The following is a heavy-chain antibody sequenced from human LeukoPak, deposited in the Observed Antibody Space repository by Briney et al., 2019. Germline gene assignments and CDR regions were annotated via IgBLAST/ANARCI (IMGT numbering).Heavy chain of an antibody. V-gene: IGHV4-59*11. D-gene: IGHD4-17*01. CDR1: TDSFSSHY. J-gene: IGHJ3*02. CDR2: ISYIGST. Sequence: SETLSLTCAVSTDSFSSHYWTWIRQPPGKGLDWIGYISYIGSTNYNPSLKSRVTIPIDTSKNQFSLKLSSVTAADTAVYYCARDLVTVTKGFDIWGQGTMVSVSS. CDR3: ARDLVTVTKGFDI.